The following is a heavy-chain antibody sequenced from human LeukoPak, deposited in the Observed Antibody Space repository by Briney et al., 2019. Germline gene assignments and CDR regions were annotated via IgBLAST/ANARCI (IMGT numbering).Heavy chain of an antibody. CDR1: GGSISSYY. J-gene: IGHJ5*02. CDR3: ARDQLLYRGYWFDP. CDR2: IYTSGST. D-gene: IGHD2-2*02. V-gene: IGHV4-4*07. Sequence: SETLSLTCTVSGGSISSYYWSWLRQPAGKGLEWIGRIYTSGSTNYNPSLKSRVTMSVDTSKNQFSLKLSSVTAADTAVYYCARDQLLYRGYWFDPWGQGTLVTVSS.